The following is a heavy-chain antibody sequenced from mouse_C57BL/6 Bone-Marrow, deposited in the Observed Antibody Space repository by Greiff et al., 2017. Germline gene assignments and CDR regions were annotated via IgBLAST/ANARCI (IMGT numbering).Heavy chain of an antibody. CDR2: IYPRSGNT. CDR1: GYTFTSYG. D-gene: IGHD2-1*01. J-gene: IGHJ3*01. CDR3: ARRMSGNYGFAY. V-gene: IGHV1-81*01. Sequence: QVQLQQSGAELARPGASVKLSCKASGYTFTSYGISWVKQRTGQGLEWIGEIYPRSGNTYYNEKFKGKATLTADKSSSTAYMELRSLTSEDSAVYFCARRMSGNYGFAYWGQGTLVTVSA.